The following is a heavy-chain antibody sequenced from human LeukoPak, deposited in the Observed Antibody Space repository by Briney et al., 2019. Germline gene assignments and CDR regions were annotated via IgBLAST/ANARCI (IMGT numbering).Heavy chain of an antibody. J-gene: IGHJ5*02. V-gene: IGHV3-30*02. CDR3: ARSPTMGTTLNH. Sequence: GGSLRLSCAASGFTFSSYGMHWVRQAPGKGLEWVAFIRYDGSNKYYADSVKGRFTISRDNAKNSLYLQMNSLRAEDTAVYYCARSPTMGTTLNHWGQGALVTVSS. CDR2: IRYDGSNK. CDR1: GFTFSSYG. D-gene: IGHD4-17*01.